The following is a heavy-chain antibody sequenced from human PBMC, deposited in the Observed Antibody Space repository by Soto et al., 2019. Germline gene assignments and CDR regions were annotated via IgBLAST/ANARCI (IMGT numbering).Heavy chain of an antibody. J-gene: IGHJ2*01. D-gene: IGHD1-26*01. Sequence: EVQLLESGGGLVQPGGSLRLSCAASGFTFSSYAMTWVRQAPGKGPEWVSGISGGGGRTYYADSVKGRFTISRDTSKNTLYLQRNSLGAEDTAVYYCAKARGELPYWYFDLWGRGTLVTVSS. V-gene: IGHV3-23*01. CDR1: GFTFSSYA. CDR3: AKARGELPYWYFDL. CDR2: ISGGGGRT.